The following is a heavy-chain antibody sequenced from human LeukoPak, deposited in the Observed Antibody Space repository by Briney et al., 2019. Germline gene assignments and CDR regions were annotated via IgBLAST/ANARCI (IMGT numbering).Heavy chain of an antibody. D-gene: IGHD1-26*01. V-gene: IGHV3-23*01. Sequence: GGSLRLSCAASGFTFSSYAMNWVRRAPGKGLEWVSGISSSGGTTYYADSVKGRFTISRDNSKNTLYLQMNSLRGEDTAVYYCAKEDPGATFDCWGQGTLVTVSS. J-gene: IGHJ4*02. CDR3: AKEDPGATFDC. CDR2: ISSSGGTT. CDR1: GFTFSSYA.